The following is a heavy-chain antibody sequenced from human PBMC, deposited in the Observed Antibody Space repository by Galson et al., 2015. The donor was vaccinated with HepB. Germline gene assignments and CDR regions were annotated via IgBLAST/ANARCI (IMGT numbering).Heavy chain of an antibody. D-gene: IGHD6-13*01. CDR3: ARTRIEAADKQGQFYFNGMDV. J-gene: IGHJ6*02. CDR2: VDLDDDK. CDR1: GFSLNTSEMC. V-gene: IGHV2-70*11. Sequence: PALVKPTQTLTLTCTVSGFSLNTSEMCVSWIRQPPGKALEWLARVDLDDDKYYNTSLKTRLTIPRDTSKHPVVLSMTKLDPADTATYYCARTRIEAADKQGQFYFNGMDVWGQGTTVTVSS.